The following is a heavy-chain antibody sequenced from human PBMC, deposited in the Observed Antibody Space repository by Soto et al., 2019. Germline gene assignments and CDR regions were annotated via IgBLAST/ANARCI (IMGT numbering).Heavy chain of an antibody. V-gene: IGHV3-23*01. CDR3: AKGLAAAGSPAYYYYYMDV. D-gene: IGHD6-13*01. CDR2: ISGSGGST. J-gene: IGHJ6*03. CDR1: GFTFSSYA. Sequence: GGSLRLSCAASGFTFSSYAMSWVRQAPGKGLEWVSAISGSGGSTYYADSVKGRFTISRDNSKNTLYLQMNSLRAEDTAVYYCAKGLAAAGSPAYYYYYMDVWGKGTTVTVSS.